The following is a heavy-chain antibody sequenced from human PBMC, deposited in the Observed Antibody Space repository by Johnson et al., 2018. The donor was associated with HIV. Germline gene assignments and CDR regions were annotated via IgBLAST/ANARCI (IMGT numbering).Heavy chain of an antibody. CDR3: ARDGGEAIDAFDI. V-gene: IGHV3-20*04. D-gene: IGHD3-16*02. CDR2: INWNGGST. J-gene: IGHJ3*02. CDR1: GFTFDEFDDYG. Sequence: VQLVESGGGVVRPGGSLRLSCAASGFTFDEFDDYGMSWVRQAPGKGLEWVSGINWNGGSTGYADSVKGRFTISRDNAKTSLYLQMNSLRAEDTALYYCARDGGEAIDAFDIWGQGTMVTVSS.